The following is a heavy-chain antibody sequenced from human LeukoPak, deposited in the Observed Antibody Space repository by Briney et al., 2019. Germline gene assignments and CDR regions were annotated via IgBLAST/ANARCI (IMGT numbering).Heavy chain of an antibody. CDR1: GGSISSYY. D-gene: IGHD5-24*01. J-gene: IGHJ5*02. V-gene: IGHV4-59*08. CDR2: IYYSGST. CDR3: ARTENYIPEDWFDP. Sequence: SETLSLTCTVSGGSISSYYWSWIRQTPGKGLEWIGDIYYSGSTNYNPSLKSRVTISVDTSKNQFSLKLSSVTAADTAVYYCARTENYIPEDWFDPWGQGTLVTVSS.